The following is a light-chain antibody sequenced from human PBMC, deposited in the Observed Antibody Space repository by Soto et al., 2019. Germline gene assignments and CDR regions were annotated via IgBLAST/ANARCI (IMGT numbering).Light chain of an antibody. Sequence: EIVLTQSPATLSVSPGERANLSCRASQSVSNYLAWYQQKPGQAPRLLIYNASTRAIGIPARFSGSGSGTDFTLTISRLAPEDFAVYYCQHHSNWPLTFGPGTKVDIK. V-gene: IGKV3-11*01. CDR1: QSVSNY. CDR3: QHHSNWPLT. J-gene: IGKJ3*01. CDR2: NAS.